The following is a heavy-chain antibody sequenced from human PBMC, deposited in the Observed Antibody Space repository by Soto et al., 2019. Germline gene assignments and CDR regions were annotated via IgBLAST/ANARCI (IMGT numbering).Heavy chain of an antibody. J-gene: IGHJ4*02. V-gene: IGHV4-4*02. D-gene: IGHD6-13*01. CDR2: VFHTGTT. Sequence: QVQLQESGPGLVKPSGTLSLTCAVSGDSVSSPYYWCWVRQPPGKGLEWIGEVFHTGTTSYNPSLRSRVTISMDQSNNQFSLDLSSVTAADTAVYYCARSASWYAVHSWGPGTLVIVSS. CDR1: GDSVSSPYY. CDR3: ARSASWYAVHS.